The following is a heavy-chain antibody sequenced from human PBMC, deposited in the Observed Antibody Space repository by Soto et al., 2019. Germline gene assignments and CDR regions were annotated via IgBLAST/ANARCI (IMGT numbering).Heavy chain of an antibody. Sequence: SETLSLTCAVSGGSISSSNWWSWVRQPPGKGLEWIGEIYHSGSTNYNPSLKSRVTISVDKSKNQFSLKLSSVTAADTAVYYCASTFETYSSSQNEYWGQGTLVTVSS. CDR2: IYHSGST. CDR1: GGSISSSNW. CDR3: ASTFETYSSSQNEY. J-gene: IGHJ4*02. D-gene: IGHD6-13*01. V-gene: IGHV4-4*02.